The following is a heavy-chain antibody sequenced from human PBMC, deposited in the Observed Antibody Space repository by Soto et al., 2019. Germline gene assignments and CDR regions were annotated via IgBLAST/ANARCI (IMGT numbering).Heavy chain of an antibody. CDR2: ISGSGGST. CDR1: GFTFSSYA. J-gene: IGHJ4*02. CDR3: AKEFGFFDYDILTGYYRPNPFDY. D-gene: IGHD3-9*01. Sequence: GGSLRLSCAASGFTFSSYAMSWVRQAPGKGLEWVSAISGSGGSTYYADSVKGRFTISRDNSKNTLYLQINSLRAEDTAVYYCAKEFGFFDYDILTGYYRPNPFDYSGQGTLVTVSS. V-gene: IGHV3-23*01.